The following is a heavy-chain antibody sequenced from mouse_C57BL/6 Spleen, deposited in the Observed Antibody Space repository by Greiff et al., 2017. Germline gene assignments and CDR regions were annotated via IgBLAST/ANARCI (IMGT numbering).Heavy chain of an antibody. D-gene: IGHD1-1*01. J-gene: IGHJ4*01. CDR2: IDPSDSYT. Sequence: QVQLQQPGAELVKPGASVKLSCKASGYTFTSYWMQWVKQRPGQGLEWIGEIDPSDSYTNYNQKFKGKATLTVDTSSSTAYMQLSSLTSEDSAVYYCAAITTVVATRDAMDYWGQGTSVTVSS. CDR3: AAITTVVATRDAMDY. CDR1: GYTFTSYW. V-gene: IGHV1-50*01.